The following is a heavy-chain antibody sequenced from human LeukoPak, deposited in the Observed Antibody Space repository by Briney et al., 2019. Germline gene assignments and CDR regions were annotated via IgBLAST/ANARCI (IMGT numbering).Heavy chain of an antibody. CDR2: IYYSGST. J-gene: IGHJ4*02. CDR3: ARHSSSFYDLDY. Sequence: KTSETLSLTCTVSGGSISSYYWSWIRQPPGKGLEWIGYIYYSGSTNYNPSLKSRVTISVDTSKNQFSLKLSSVTAADTAVYYCARHSSSFYDLDYWGQGTLVTVSS. V-gene: IGHV4-59*08. CDR1: GGSISSYY. D-gene: IGHD6-6*01.